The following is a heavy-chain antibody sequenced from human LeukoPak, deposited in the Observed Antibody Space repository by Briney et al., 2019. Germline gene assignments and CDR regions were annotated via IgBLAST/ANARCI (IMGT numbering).Heavy chain of an antibody. V-gene: IGHV3-23*01. CDR3: AKNFYASGSYYYYYYMDV. D-gene: IGHD3-10*01. J-gene: IGHJ6*03. Sequence: GGTLRLSCAASGLIFNTYGMNWVRQAPGKGLEWVSSISGSGGTTYYADSVKGRFTISRDNSKNTLYLQMNSLRAEDTAIYYCAKNFYASGSYYYYYYMDVWGKGTTVTISS. CDR1: GLIFNTYG. CDR2: ISGSGGTT.